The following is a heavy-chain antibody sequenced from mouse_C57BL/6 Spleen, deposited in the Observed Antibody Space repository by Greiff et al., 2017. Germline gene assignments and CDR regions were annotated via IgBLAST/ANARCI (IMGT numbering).Heavy chain of an antibody. CDR2: LNPGSGGT. CDR3: ARNYDYDAYFDY. Sequence: QVHVKQSGAELVRPGTSVKVSCKASGYAFTNYLIEWVKQRPGQGLAWIGVLNPGSGGTNYNEKFKGKATLTADKSSSTAYMHLSSLTSEDSSVYFCARNYDYDAYFDYWGQGTTLTVSS. D-gene: IGHD2-4*01. V-gene: IGHV1-54*01. J-gene: IGHJ2*01. CDR1: GYAFTNYL.